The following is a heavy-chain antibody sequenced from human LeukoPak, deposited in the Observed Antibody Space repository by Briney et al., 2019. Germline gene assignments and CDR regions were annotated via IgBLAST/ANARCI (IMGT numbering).Heavy chain of an antibody. CDR2: ISYDGSNK. Sequence: PGRSQRLSCAASGFTFSSYGMHWVRQAPGKGLEWVAVISYDGSNKYYADSVKGRFTISRDNSKNTLYLQMNSLRAEDTAVYYCANTGVGNQFDYWGQGTLVTVSS. D-gene: IGHD7-27*01. V-gene: IGHV3-30*18. CDR1: GFTFSSYG. J-gene: IGHJ4*02. CDR3: ANTGVGNQFDY.